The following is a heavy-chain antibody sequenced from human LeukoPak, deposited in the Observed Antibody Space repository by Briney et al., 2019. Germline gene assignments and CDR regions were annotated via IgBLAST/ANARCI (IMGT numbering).Heavy chain of an antibody. CDR2: IKQDGSEK. D-gene: IGHD1/OR15-1a*01. J-gene: IGHJ6*04. CDR1: GFTFSSYC. V-gene: IGHV3-7*03. CDR3: AGGNSMDV. Sequence: PGGSLRLSCAASGFTFSSYCMSWVRQAPGKGLEWVANIKQDGSEKYYVDSVKGRFTISRDNAKNSLYLQMNSLRVEDTAVYFCAGGNSMDVWGKGTAVTVSS.